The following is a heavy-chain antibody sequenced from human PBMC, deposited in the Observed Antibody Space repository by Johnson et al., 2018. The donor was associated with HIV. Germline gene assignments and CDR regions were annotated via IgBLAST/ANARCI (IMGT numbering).Heavy chain of an antibody. CDR2: ISHDGNNK. D-gene: IGHD3-10*01. CDR1: GFTFSSYV. V-gene: IGHV3-30*03. CDR3: ARNRGDSPPDAFDI. J-gene: IGHJ3*02. Sequence: QVQLVESGGGVVQPGRSLRVSCAASGFTFSSYVMHWVRQAPGKGLEWVTIISHDGNNKYYANSVKGRFTISRDHSKNTLYLQMGSLRAEDMAVYYCARNRGDSPPDAFDIWGQGTMVTVSS.